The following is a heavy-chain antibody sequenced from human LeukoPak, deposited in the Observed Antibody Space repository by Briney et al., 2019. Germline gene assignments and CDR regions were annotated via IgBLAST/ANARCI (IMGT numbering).Heavy chain of an antibody. CDR2: IYPGDSDT. J-gene: IGHJ6*03. V-gene: IGHV5-51*01. CDR3: AILGSTVVTRRYMDV. Sequence: PGESLKISCKGSGYSFTSYWIGWVRQMPGKGLXWXXIIYPGDSDTRYSPSFQGQVTISADKSISTAYLQWSSLKASDTAMYYCAILGSTVVTRRYMDVWGKGTTVTVSS. CDR1: GYSFTSYW. D-gene: IGHD4-23*01.